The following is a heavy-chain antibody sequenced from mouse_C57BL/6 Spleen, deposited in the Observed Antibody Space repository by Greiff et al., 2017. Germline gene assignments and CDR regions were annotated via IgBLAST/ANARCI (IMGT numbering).Heavy chain of an antibody. D-gene: IGHD1-1*01. CDR2: IDPNSGGT. V-gene: IGHV1-72*01. CDR1: GYTFTSYW. Sequence: VKLVESGAELVKPGASVKLSCKASGYTFTSYWMHWVKQRPGRGLEWIGRIDPNSGGTKYNEKFKSKATLTVDKPSSTAYMQLSSLTSEDSAVYYCARSGYYGSSYGYFDVWGTGTTVTVSS. CDR3: ARSGYYGSSYGYFDV. J-gene: IGHJ1*03.